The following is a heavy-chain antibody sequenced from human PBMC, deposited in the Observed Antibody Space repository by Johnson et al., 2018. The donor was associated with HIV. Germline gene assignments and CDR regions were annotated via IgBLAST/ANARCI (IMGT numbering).Heavy chain of an antibody. CDR3: ARGGSSTSRDAFDI. CDR1: GFTFSSYA. D-gene: IGHD2-2*01. V-gene: IGHV3-30-3*01. Sequence: QVQLVESGGGVVQPGRSLRLSCAASGFTFSSYAMHWVRQAPGKGLEWVAVISYDGSNKYYADSVKGRFTISRDNSKNTLYLQMNSLRAEDTAVYYGARGGSSTSRDAFDIWGQGTMVTVSS. J-gene: IGHJ3*02. CDR2: ISYDGSNK.